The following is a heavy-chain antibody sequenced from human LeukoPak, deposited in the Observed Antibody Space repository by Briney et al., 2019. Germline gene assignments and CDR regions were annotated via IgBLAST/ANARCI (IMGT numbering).Heavy chain of an antibody. CDR1: GFTFSDYY. J-gene: IGHJ4*02. Sequence: PGGSLRLSCAASGFTFSDYYMSWIRQAPGKGLEWVSYISISGSTIYYADSVKGRFTISRDNAKNSLYLQMNSLRAEDTAVYYCARDRLYYYDSSGYDPFDYWGQGTLVTVSS. V-gene: IGHV3-11*01. D-gene: IGHD3-22*01. CDR2: ISISGSTI. CDR3: ARDRLYYYDSSGYDPFDY.